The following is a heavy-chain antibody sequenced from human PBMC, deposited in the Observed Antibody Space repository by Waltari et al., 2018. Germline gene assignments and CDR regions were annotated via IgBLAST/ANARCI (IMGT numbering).Heavy chain of an antibody. CDR2: IYYRGST. CDR1: GGSISSGGYY. D-gene: IGHD3-10*01. V-gene: IGHV4-31*03. CDR3: ARDLYYGSGRGFDY. J-gene: IGHJ4*02. Sequence: QVQLQESGPGLVKPSQTLSLTCTVSGGSISSGGYYWSWIRQNPGKGLEWIGSIYYRGSTYYNPTLKSRVTISVDTSKNQFSLKLSSVTAADTAVYYCARDLYYGSGRGFDYWGQGTLVTVSS.